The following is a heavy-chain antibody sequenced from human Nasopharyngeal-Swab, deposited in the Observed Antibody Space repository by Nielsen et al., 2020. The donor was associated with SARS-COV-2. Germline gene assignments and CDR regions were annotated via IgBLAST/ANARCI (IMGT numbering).Heavy chain of an antibody. Sequence: GGSLRLPCAASGFTFSYYSMSWVRQAPGKGLEWVSSISGSGSYIYYADSVKGRFTISRDNAKNSLYLQMNSLRVEDTAVYYCGRQLRLGELSLYNEFDYWGQGTLVTVSS. J-gene: IGHJ4*02. CDR2: ISGSGSYI. CDR1: GFTFSYYS. CDR3: GRQLRLGELSLYNEFDY. V-gene: IGHV3-21*01. D-gene: IGHD3-16*02.